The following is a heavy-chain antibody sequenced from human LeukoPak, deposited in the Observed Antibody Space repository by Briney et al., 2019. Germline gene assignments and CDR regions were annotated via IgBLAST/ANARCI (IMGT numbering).Heavy chain of an antibody. Sequence: PGGSLRLSCAASGFTFKTHAMSWVRQAPGKGLEWVSRIDDSGVIRSYADSVKGRFTISRDNSKMTLTLQMNSLRAEDTAVYYCAKEGFGSWGQGTLVTVSS. CDR3: AKEGFGS. V-gene: IGHV3-23*01. J-gene: IGHJ4*02. CDR2: IDDSGVIR. CDR1: GFTFKTHA.